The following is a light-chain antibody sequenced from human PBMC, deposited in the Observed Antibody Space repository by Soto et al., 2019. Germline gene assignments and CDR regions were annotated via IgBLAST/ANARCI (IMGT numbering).Light chain of an antibody. CDR3: LQDYNYPVT. J-gene: IGKJ2*01. V-gene: IGKV1-6*01. CDR2: AAS. CDR1: QGIRND. Sequence: AIQMTQSPSSLSASVGDRVTITCRASQGIRNDLGGYQQKPGKAPKLLIYAASSLQSGVPSRFSGSGSGTAFTLTLSRLQPEDFATYYCLQDYNYPVTLGQGTKLEMK.